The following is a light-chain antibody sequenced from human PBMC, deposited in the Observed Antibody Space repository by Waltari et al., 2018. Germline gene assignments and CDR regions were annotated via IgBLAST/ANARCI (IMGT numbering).Light chain of an antibody. V-gene: IGLV3-19*01. J-gene: IGLJ1*01. Sequence: SSELTQDPAVSLALGQTVRITCQGDRLRSYYASWYQQKPGQAPVLVTYGKNNLPSGIPDRFSGASSVNTASLTITWAQAEDEAGYYCNALDSSGNHYVFGTGTKVTVL. CDR3: NALDSSGNHYV. CDR1: RLRSYY. CDR2: GKN.